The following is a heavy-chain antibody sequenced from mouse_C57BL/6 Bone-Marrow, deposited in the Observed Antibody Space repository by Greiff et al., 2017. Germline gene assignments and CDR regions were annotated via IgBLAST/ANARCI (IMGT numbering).Heavy chain of an antibody. V-gene: IGHV1-18*01. CDR3: ARWGYGNYGAWFAY. J-gene: IGHJ3*01. CDR2: INPNNGGT. CDR1: GYTFTDYN. D-gene: IGHD2-1*01. Sequence: EVQLQQSGPELVKPGASVKIPCKASGYTFTDYNMDWVKQSHGKSLEWIGEINPNNGGTIYNQKFKGKATLTVDKSSSTAYMALRSLTSEDTAVYYCARWGYGNYGAWFAYWGQGTLVTVSA.